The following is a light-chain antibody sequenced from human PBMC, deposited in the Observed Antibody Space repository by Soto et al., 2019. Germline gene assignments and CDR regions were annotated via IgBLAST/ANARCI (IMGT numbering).Light chain of an antibody. J-gene: IGKJ2*01. CDR1: QSVSTTY. CDR3: QQYDNSPPRYT. CDR2: AAS. V-gene: IGKV3-20*01. Sequence: EIVLTQSPGTLSLSPGERATLSCRASQSVSTTYLAWYQQKPGQAPSLLIYAASSRATGIPDRFSGSGSGTDFTLTISRLEPEDFAVYYCQQYDNSPPRYTFGQWTKLDIK.